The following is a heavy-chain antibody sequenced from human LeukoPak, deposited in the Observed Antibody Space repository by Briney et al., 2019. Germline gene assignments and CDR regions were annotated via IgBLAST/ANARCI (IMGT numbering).Heavy chain of an antibody. CDR3: ARAGDGYNSVGVDY. Sequence: GGSLRLSCAASGFTFSSYAMSWVRQAPGKGLEWVSAISGSGGSTYYADSVKGRFTISRDNAKNSLYLQMNSLRAEDTAVYYCARAGDGYNSVGVDYWGQGTLVTVSS. CDR2: ISGSGGST. CDR1: GFTFSSYA. V-gene: IGHV3-23*01. J-gene: IGHJ4*02. D-gene: IGHD5-24*01.